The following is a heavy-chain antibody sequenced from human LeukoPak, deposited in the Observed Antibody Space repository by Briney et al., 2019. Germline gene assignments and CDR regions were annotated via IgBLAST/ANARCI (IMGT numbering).Heavy chain of an antibody. J-gene: IGHJ3*02. CDR3: ACGYSSGYDFHT. Sequence: SVPLSLPCTVSGHPHSSPTYHWRSVRQPPAKGLEWIGCLYYRGSTYYNPSLKSRVSISVDTSNNQFSLKLSSGTAADTAVYFCACGYSSGYDFHTWGQGTWVTVSS. CDR1: GHPHSSPTYH. CDR2: LYYRGST. D-gene: IGHD5-18*01. V-gene: IGHV4-39*01.